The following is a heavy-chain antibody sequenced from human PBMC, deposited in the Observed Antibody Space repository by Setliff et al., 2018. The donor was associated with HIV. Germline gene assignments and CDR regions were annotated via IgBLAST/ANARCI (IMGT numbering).Heavy chain of an antibody. V-gene: IGHV3-23*03. CDR3: ARETDYYGSGSGLFDY. D-gene: IGHD3-10*01. J-gene: IGHJ4*02. CDR2: IYSGGSST. CDR1: GFTFSSYA. Sequence: GSLRLSCAASGFTFSSYAMSWVRQAPGKAPEWVSVIYSGGSSTYYADSVKGRFTIARDNSKNTLYLQMNSLRAEDTAVYYCARETDYYGSGSGLFDYWGQGTLVTVSS.